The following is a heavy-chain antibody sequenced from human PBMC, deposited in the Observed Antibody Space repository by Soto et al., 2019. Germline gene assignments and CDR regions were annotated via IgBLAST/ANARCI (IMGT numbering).Heavy chain of an antibody. CDR3: ARVGGVAARTFDY. V-gene: IGHV4-59*01. CDR2: LYYSGNT. Sequence: SETLSLTCTVSGGSISPFYWSWVRQPPGKGLEWIGYLYYSGNTNYNPSLKSRVTISVDASKNQVSLRLTSVTAADTAVYYCARVGGVAARTFDYCGQGPVVTVSS. J-gene: IGHJ4*02. CDR1: GGSISPFY. D-gene: IGHD2-15*01.